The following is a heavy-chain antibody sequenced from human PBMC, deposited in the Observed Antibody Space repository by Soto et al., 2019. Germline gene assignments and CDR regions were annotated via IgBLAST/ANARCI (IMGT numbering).Heavy chain of an antibody. Sequence: SETLSLTCTVSGGSISGYYWSWIRQPPGKGLEWIGYMYNTGSTVYNPPFKSRVTISVDTSKNQFSLKLNSVTAADTAVYYCARDLWGYCGTDCYPLDVWGQGTTVTVS. CDR2: MYNTGST. CDR3: ARDLWGYCGTDCYPLDV. V-gene: IGHV4-59*01. D-gene: IGHD2-21*02. J-gene: IGHJ6*02. CDR1: GGSISGYY.